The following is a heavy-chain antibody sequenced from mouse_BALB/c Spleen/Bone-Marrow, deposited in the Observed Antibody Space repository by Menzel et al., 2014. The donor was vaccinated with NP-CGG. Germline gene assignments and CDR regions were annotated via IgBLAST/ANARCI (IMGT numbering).Heavy chain of an antibody. CDR2: ISTYSGNT. D-gene: IGHD1-1*01. Sequence: QVQLKESGPELVRPGVSVKISCKGSGYTFTDYAMHWVKQSHAKSLEWIGVISTYSGNTNYNQKFKGKATMTVDKSSSTAYMDLARLTSEDSAIYYCARSYYGNYYAMDYWGQGTSVTVSS. J-gene: IGHJ4*01. CDR1: GYTFTDYA. CDR3: ARSYYGNYYAMDY. V-gene: IGHV1-67*01.